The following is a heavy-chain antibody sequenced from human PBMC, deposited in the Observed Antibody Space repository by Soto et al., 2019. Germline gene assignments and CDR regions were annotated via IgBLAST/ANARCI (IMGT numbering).Heavy chain of an antibody. Sequence: GGSLRLSCAASGFTFSSYAMSWVRQAPGKGLEWVSAISGSGGSTYYADSVKGRFTISRDNSKNTLYLQMNSLRAEDTAVYYCAKDPPHYDFWSGYAPELDYWGQGTLVTVSS. CDR1: GFTFSSYA. J-gene: IGHJ4*02. CDR3: AKDPPHYDFWSGYAPELDY. D-gene: IGHD3-3*01. CDR2: ISGSGGST. V-gene: IGHV3-23*01.